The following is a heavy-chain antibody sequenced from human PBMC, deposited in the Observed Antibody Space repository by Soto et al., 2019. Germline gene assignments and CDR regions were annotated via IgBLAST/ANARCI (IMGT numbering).Heavy chain of an antibody. CDR2: IYYSGST. J-gene: IGHJ6*02. CDR1: GGAVSSGSYY. D-gene: IGHD3-3*01. CDR3: ARDRGYDFWSGYSCYYGMDV. V-gene: IGHV4-61*01. Sequence: SEALSLTYTVFGGAVSSGSYYWSWIRQPPGKGLEWIGYIYYSGSTNYNPSLKSRVTISVDTSKNQFSLKLSSVTAADTAVYYCARDRGYDFWSGYSCYYGMDVWGQGTTVTVSS.